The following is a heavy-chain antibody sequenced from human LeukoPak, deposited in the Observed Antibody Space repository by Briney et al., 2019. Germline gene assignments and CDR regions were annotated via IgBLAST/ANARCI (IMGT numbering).Heavy chain of an antibody. CDR3: AKNDYYSSGSYYNWFDP. V-gene: IGHV3-11*03. J-gene: IGHJ5*02. D-gene: IGHD3-10*01. CDR1: GFTFSDYY. CDR2: ISSSSSYT. Sequence: GGSLRLSCAASGFTFSDYYMSWIRQAPGKGLEWVSYISSSSSYTNYADSVKGRFTISRDNAKNSLYLQMNSLRAEDTAVYYCAKNDYYSSGSYYNWFDPWGQGTLVTVSS.